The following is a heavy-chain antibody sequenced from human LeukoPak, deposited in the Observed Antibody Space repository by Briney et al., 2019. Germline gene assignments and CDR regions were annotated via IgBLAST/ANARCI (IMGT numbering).Heavy chain of an antibody. V-gene: IGHV3-7*01. Sequence: GGSLRLSCAASGFPFSDHWTNWVRQAPGKGLEWVANMNLDGTETYYVDSVKGRFTISRDNAKNTLYLQLDSLRAEDTAVYYCARSLSSPVPNYWGQGTLVTVSS. J-gene: IGHJ4*01. CDR2: MNLDGTET. CDR1: GFPFSDHW. D-gene: IGHD3-10*02. CDR3: ARSLSSPVPNY.